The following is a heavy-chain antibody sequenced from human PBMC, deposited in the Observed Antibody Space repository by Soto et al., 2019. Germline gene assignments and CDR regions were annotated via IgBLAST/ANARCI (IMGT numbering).Heavy chain of an antibody. J-gene: IGHJ4*02. D-gene: IGHD6-19*01. CDR3: AMIEYSSGSDY. CDR2: IMPIFGTT. V-gene: IGHV1-69*01. Sequence: QVQLVQSGAEVKKPGSSVKVSCKASGGTFSSFPIAWVRRAPGQGLEWVGGIMPIFGTTKYAQNFRDRVTIYADESTSTAYMELSSLRFEDTAVYYCAMIEYSSGSDYWGQGTLVTVFS. CDR1: GGTFSSFP.